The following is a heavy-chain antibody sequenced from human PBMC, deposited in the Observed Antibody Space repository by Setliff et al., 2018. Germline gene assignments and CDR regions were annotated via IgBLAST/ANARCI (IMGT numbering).Heavy chain of an antibody. Sequence: LSLSCAASGFTFSSYWMSWVRQAPGKGLEWVALISWDGTKTSYADSVRGRFTISRDGSKSTLYLDMSSLRSEDTAVYYCAKVLDTTGYYYFDFWGQGTLVTVSS. J-gene: IGHJ4*02. CDR2: ISWDGTKT. D-gene: IGHD3-22*01. V-gene: IGHV3-30*18. CDR1: GFTFSSYW. CDR3: AKVLDTTGYYYFDF.